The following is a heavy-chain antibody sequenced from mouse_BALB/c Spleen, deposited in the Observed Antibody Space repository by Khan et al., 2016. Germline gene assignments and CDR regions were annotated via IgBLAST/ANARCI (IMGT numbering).Heavy chain of an antibody. D-gene: IGHD2-3*01. J-gene: IGHJ4*01. CDR3: ASMRLLDSYYSMDY. CDR2: IKTYTGET. V-gene: IGHV9-3-1*01. CDR1: GYNFQNYG. Sequence: QIQLEQSGPEMMKPGETVKISCKASGYNFQNYGMNWVKQTPGKGLKWLGWIKTYTGETTYADHFKGRVAFSLEAYDSPALLQFNNLKNEDTATYFCASMRLLDSYYSMDYWGQGTSVTVSS.